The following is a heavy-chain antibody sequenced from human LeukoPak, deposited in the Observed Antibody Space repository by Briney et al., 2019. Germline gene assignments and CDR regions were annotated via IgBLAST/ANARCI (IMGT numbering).Heavy chain of an antibody. J-gene: IGHJ4*02. CDR2: IQYDGSNK. V-gene: IGHV3-30*02. Sequence: GGSLRLSCAASGFTFSSYGMHWVRQAPGKGLEWVTFIQYDGSNKYYADSVKGRFTISRDNAKKSLYLQMNSLRAEDTAIYYCARDSDVHCSGGSCTNFDYWGQGTLVTVSS. CDR1: GFTFSSYG. CDR3: ARDSDVHCSGGSCTNFDY. D-gene: IGHD2-15*01.